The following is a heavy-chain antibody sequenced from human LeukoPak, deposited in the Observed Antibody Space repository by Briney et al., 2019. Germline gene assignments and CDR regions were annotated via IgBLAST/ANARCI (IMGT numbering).Heavy chain of an antibody. V-gene: IGHV4-39*01. Sequence: SETLSLTCTVSGGSISSSSYYWGWIRQPPGKGLEWIGSIYYSGSIYYNPSLKSRVTISVDTSKNQFSLKLSSVTAADTAVYYCTSPSSGWYEDDYWGQGTLVTVSS. J-gene: IGHJ4*02. CDR3: TSPSSGWYEDDY. CDR1: GGSISSSSYY. D-gene: IGHD6-19*01. CDR2: IYYSGSI.